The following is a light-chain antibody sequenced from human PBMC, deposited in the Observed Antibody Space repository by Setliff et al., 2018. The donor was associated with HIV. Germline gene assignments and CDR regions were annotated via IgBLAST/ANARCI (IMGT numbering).Light chain of an antibody. V-gene: IGLV2-23*02. Sequence: QSALAQPASVSGSPGQSISISCTGTSSDIGTYKLVSRYQQHPGKAPRLMIYEVTKRPSGVSNRFSGSKSGNTASLTISGLQSEDDADYYCCSYAGSNTFVVGTGTKV. CDR3: CSYAGSNTFV. CDR1: SSDIGTYKL. J-gene: IGLJ1*01. CDR2: EVT.